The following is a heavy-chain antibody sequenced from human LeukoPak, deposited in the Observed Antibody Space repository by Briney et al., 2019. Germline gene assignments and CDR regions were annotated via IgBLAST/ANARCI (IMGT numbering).Heavy chain of an antibody. D-gene: IGHD4-17*01. CDR2: IYSGGST. J-gene: IGHJ6*02. Sequence: PGGSLRLSCAASGFTVSSNYMSWVRQAPGKGLEWVSVIYSGGSTYYADSVKGRFTISRDNSKNTLYLQMSSLRAEDTAVYYCAKSGDLNYYYYGMDVWGQGTTVTVSS. CDR3: AKSGDLNYYYYGMDV. CDR1: GFTVSSNY. V-gene: IGHV3-53*05.